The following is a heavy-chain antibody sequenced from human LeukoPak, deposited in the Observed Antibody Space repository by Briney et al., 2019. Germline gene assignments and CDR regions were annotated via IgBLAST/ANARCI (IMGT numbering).Heavy chain of an antibody. Sequence: SQTLSLTCTVSGDSISSDSYFWSWIRQPAGKGLEWIGRSYSSGRTYYNPSLKSRVTISLDTSRNQFSLKLSSVTAADTAVYFCATARADYGDYNSFYYMDVWGKGTTVTVSS. CDR3: ATARADYGDYNSFYYMDV. J-gene: IGHJ6*03. CDR1: GDSISSDSYF. V-gene: IGHV4-61*02. CDR2: SYSSGRT. D-gene: IGHD4-17*01.